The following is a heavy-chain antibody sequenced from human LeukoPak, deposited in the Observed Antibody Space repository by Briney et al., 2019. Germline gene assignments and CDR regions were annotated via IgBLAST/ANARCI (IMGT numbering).Heavy chain of an antibody. J-gene: IGHJ5*02. Sequence: GGSLRLSCAASGFTFNSYWMSWVRQAPGKGLEWVANIKKDGSEKNYVDSAKGRFTISRDNAKNSLYLQMDSLRAEDTAVYYCARFISLGAWGQGTLVTVSS. V-gene: IGHV3-7*01. CDR3: ARFISLGA. CDR2: IKKDGSEK. D-gene: IGHD3-16*01. CDR1: GFTFNSYW.